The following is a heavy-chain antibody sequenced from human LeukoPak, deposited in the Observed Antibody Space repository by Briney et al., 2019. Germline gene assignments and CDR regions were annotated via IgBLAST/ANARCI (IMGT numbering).Heavy chain of an antibody. D-gene: IGHD6-19*01. V-gene: IGHV1-69*04. CDR3: AISQMYSSDWPTYDY. J-gene: IGHJ4*02. CDR2: IIPILGIA. CDR1: GGTFSSYA. Sequence: SVKVSCKASGGTFSSYAISWVRQAPGQGLEWMGRIIPILGIANYAQKFQGRVTITADKSTSTAYMELSSLRSEDTAVYYCAISQMYSSDWPTYDYWGQGTLVTVSS.